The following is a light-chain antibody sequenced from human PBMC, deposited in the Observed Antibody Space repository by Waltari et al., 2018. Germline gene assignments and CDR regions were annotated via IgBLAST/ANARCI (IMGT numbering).Light chain of an antibody. V-gene: IGLV1-40*01. CDR1: RSHIGAGYD. CDR3: QSYDSSLSGSYV. Sequence: QSVLTQPPSVSGAPGQRVPISCTGRRSHIGAGYDVHWYQQLPGTAPKLLIYGNSNRPSGVPDRFSGSKSGTSASLAITGLQAEDEADYYCQSYDSSLSGSYVFGTGTKVTVL. J-gene: IGLJ1*01. CDR2: GNS.